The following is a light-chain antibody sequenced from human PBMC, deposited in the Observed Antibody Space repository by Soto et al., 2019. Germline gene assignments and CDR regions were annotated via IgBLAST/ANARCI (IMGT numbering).Light chain of an antibody. CDR1: SSDVGAYNY. CDR2: EVT. CDR3: TSYVGNDIWV. Sequence: QSVLTQPPSASGSPGQSVTISCTGTSSDVGAYNYVSWYQQYPGKAPKLMICEVTKRPSGVPDRFSGSKSGNTASLTVSGLQAEDEADYYCTSYVGNDIWVFGGGTKLTVL. V-gene: IGLV2-8*01. J-gene: IGLJ3*02.